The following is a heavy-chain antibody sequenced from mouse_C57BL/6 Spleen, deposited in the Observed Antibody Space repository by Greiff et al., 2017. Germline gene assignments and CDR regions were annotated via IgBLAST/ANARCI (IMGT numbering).Heavy chain of an antibody. J-gene: IGHJ4*01. D-gene: IGHD2-10*01. CDR2: ISNLAYSS. V-gene: IGHV5-15*04. Sequence: EVMLVESGGGLVQPGGSLKLSCAASGFTFSDYGMAWVRQAPRKGPEWVAFISNLAYSSYYADTVTGRFTIARENAKNTLYLEMSSLRSEDTAMYYCARLRLPYAMDYWGQGTSVTVSS. CDR3: ARLRLPYAMDY. CDR1: GFTFSDYG.